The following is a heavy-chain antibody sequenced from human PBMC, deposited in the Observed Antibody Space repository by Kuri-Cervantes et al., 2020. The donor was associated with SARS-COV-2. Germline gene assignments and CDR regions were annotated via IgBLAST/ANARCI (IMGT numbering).Heavy chain of an antibody. CDR3: ARGGVGYCSSTSCYSFWAFDI. Sequence: SVKVSCKASGYTFTSYGISWVRQAPGQGLEWMGGIIPIFGTANYAQKFQGRVTITADKSTSTAYMELSSLRSEDTAVYYCARGGVGYCSSTSCYSFWAFDIWGQGTMVTVSS. CDR2: IIPIFGTA. D-gene: IGHD2-2*02. J-gene: IGHJ3*02. CDR1: GYTFTSYG. V-gene: IGHV1-69*06.